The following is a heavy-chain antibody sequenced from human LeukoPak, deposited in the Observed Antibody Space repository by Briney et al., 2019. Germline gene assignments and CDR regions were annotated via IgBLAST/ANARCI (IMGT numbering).Heavy chain of an antibody. CDR3: ARSGIAVAGTAFDY. J-gene: IGHJ4*02. D-gene: IGHD6-19*01. CDR2: IYTSGST. CDR1: GGSISSYY. Sequence: SETLSLTCTVSGGSISSYYWSWIRQPAGKGLEWIGRIYTSGSTNYNPSLKSRVTMSVDTSKNQFSLKLSSVTAADTAEYYCARSGIAVAGTAFDYWGQGTLVTVSS. V-gene: IGHV4-4*07.